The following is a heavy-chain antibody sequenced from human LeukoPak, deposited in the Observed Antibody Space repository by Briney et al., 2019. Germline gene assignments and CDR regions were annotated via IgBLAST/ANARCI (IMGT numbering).Heavy chain of an antibody. CDR3: GKDFHIV. D-gene: IGHD2-21*01. CDR1: GFTFCSYG. Sequence: GRSLRLSCAASGFTFCSYGMHWVRQAPGKGLEWVAVISYDGSDKYYADSVKGRFTISRDNSKNTLYLQMNSLRAEDTAVYYCGKDFHIVGGQGTMVTVSS. CDR2: ISYDGSDK. V-gene: IGHV3-30*18. J-gene: IGHJ3*01.